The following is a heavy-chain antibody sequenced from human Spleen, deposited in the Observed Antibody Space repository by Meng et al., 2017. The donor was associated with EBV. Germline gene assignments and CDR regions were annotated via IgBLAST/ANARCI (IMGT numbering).Heavy chain of an antibody. CDR3: ARDVVTTGGIRFHP. J-gene: IGHJ1*01. V-gene: IGHV1-3*01. CDR2: MNAGNGDA. D-gene: IGHD2-21*02. Sequence: QVTLLQSGAEVKRPGASVRVSCKASGYTFTKYAIHWLRQAPGQRLEWMGWMNAGNGDAMYSEKFQDRVTITWDTSATTTYMVLSSLRSEDRAIYYCARDVVTTGGIRFHPWGQGTLVTVSS. CDR1: GYTFTKYA.